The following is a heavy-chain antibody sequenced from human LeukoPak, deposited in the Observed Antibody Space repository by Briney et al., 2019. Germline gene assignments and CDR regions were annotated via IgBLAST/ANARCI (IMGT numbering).Heavy chain of an antibody. J-gene: IGHJ4*02. Sequence: GASVKVSCKASGYTFTGYNMQWLRQAPGQGLEWMGGIIPIFGTANYAQKFQGRVTITADESTSTAYMELSSLRSEDTAVYYCARALTMTYQSFDYWGQGTLVTVSS. D-gene: IGHD3-22*01. V-gene: IGHV1-69*13. CDR2: IIPIFGTA. CDR1: GYTFTGYN. CDR3: ARALTMTYQSFDY.